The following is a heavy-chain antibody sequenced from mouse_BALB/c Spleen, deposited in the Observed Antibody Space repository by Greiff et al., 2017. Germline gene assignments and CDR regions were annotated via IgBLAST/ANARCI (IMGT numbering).Heavy chain of an antibody. CDR1: GYSITSGDY. Sequence: EVKLQESGPGLVKPSQSLSLTCSVTGYSITSGDYWNWIRQFPGNKLEWMGYISYDGSNNYNPSLKNRISITRDTSKNQFFLKLNAVTTEDTATYDCAREGGSSLAYWGQGTLVTVSA. CDR2: ISYDGSN. J-gene: IGHJ3*01. V-gene: IGHV3-6*02. D-gene: IGHD1-1*01. CDR3: AREGGSSLAY.